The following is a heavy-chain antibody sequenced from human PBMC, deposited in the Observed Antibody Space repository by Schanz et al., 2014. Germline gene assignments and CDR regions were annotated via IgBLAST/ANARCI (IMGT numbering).Heavy chain of an antibody. CDR2: IVGGGGRT. J-gene: IGHJ4*02. V-gene: IGHV3-11*04. CDR1: GLTFSDYY. CDR3: ARGVRIDY. Sequence: QVQLVESGGGVVQPGRSLRLSCAGSGLTFSDYYMSWIRQAPGKGLEWVSSIVGGGGRTYYADSVKGRFSISRDNSKNTLYLQMNSLTAEDSAVYYCARGVRIDYWGQGTLXTVSS. D-gene: IGHD3-3*01.